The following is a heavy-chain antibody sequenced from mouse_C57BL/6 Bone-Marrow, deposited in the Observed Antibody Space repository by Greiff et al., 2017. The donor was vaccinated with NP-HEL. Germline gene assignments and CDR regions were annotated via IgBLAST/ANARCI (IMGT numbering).Heavy chain of an antibody. CDR3: ARELLLYWYFDV. V-gene: IGHV1-81*01. D-gene: IGHD1-1*01. Sequence: QVQLQQSGAELARPGASVKLSCKASGYTFTSYGISWVKQRTGQGLEWIGEIYPRSGNTYYNEKFKGKATLTADKSSSTAYMELRSLTSEDSAVYFCARELLLYWYFDVWGTGTTVTVSS. CDR1: GYTFTSYG. CDR2: IYPRSGNT. J-gene: IGHJ1*03.